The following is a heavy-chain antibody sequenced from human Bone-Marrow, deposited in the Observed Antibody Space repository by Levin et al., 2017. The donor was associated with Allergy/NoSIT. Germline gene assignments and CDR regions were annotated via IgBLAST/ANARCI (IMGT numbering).Heavy chain of an antibody. CDR3: AKIITAPSNRASDI. CDR1: GFTFSSYA. Sequence: RSGGSLRLSCAGSGFTFSSYAMNWVRQAPGKGLEWVSTISAGGTTTPYADSVKGRFTISRDNSKNTLYLQMNSLRAEDTALYYCAKIITAPSNRASDIWGQGTMVTVSS. V-gene: IGHV3-23*01. D-gene: IGHD6-25*01. J-gene: IGHJ3*02. CDR2: ISAGGTTT.